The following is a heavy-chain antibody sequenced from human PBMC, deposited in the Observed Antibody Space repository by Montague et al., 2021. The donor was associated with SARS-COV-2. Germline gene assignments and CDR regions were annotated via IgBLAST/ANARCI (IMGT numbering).Heavy chain of an antibody. CDR2: TYHSGST. J-gene: IGHJ6*02. CDR3: AREPYYYDSSGLNYYYYGMDV. Sequence: SETLSLTCAVSGGSISSSNWWSWVRQPPGKGLEWIGETYHSGSTNYNPSLKSRVTISVDKSKNQFSLKLSSVTAADTAVYYCAREPYYYDSSGLNYYYYGMDVWGQGTTVTVSS. V-gene: IGHV4-4*02. D-gene: IGHD3-22*01. CDR1: GGSISSSNW.